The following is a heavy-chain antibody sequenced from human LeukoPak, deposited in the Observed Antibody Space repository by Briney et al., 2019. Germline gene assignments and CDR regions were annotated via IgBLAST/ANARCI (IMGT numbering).Heavy chain of an antibody. J-gene: IGHJ6*02. D-gene: IGHD6-19*01. CDR1: GGTFSSYA. V-gene: IGHV1-69*13. CDR3: ARDIAVADPWHYYYGMDV. CDR2: IIPIFGTA. Sequence: ASVKVSCKASGGTFSSYAISWVRQAPGQGLEWMGGIIPIFGTANYAQKFQGRVTITADESTSTAYMELSSLRSEDTAVYYCARDIAVADPWHYYYGMDVWGQGTTVTVSS.